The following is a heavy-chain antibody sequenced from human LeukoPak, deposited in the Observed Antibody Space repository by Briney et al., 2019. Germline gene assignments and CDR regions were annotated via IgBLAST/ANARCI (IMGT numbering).Heavy chain of an antibody. V-gene: IGHV3-33*01. CDR3: ARDLAPYCGGDCYSGADY. CDR2: IWYAGSNK. CDR1: GFTFSSYG. J-gene: IGHJ4*02. D-gene: IGHD2-21*02. Sequence: PGRSLRLSCAASGFTFSSYGMHWVRQAPGKGLEWVAVIWYAGSNKYYADSVKGRFTISRDNSKNTLYLQMNSLRAEDTAVYYCARDLAPYCGGDCYSGADYWGQGTLVTVSS.